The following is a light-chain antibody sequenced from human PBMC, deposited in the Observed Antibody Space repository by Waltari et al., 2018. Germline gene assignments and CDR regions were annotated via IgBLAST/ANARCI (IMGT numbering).Light chain of an antibody. CDR2: GNT. Sequence: QSVLTQPPSASGAPGQRLTISCSGRISHIATSHSTWYQQRPGAAPKLLIYGNTQRPSGVPDRFSGSRSGTSASLAISGLQPEDEADYYCASWDNGRHWVFGGGTTLTVL. CDR3: ASWDNGRHWV. J-gene: IGLJ3*02. V-gene: IGLV1-44*01. CDR1: ISHIATSH.